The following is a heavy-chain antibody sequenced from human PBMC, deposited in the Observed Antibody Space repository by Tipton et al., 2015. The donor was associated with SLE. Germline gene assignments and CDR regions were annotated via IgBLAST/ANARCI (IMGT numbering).Heavy chain of an antibody. CDR2: IHSSGTT. Sequence: TLSLTCTVSRGSITSYYWSWIRQTPGKGLEWIGYIHSSGTTNYSPSLNSRVTMSVDTSKNQFSLRLTSVTAADSAVYYCAREVYGRFPIWGQGALVTVSS. J-gene: IGHJ4*02. V-gene: IGHV4-59*01. CDR1: RGSITSYY. D-gene: IGHD3-10*01. CDR3: AREVYGRFPI.